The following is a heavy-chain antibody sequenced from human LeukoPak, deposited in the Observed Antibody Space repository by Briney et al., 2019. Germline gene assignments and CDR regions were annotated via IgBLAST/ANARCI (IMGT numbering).Heavy chain of an antibody. CDR1: GFTFDDYA. D-gene: IGHD3-10*01. Sequence: GGSLRLSCAASGFTFDDYAMHWVRQAPGKGLEWVSGISWNSGSIGYADSVKGRFTISRDNAKNSLYLQMNSLRAEDTALYYCAKDISELGELSADVWGKGTTVTVSS. CDR3: AKDISELGELSADV. V-gene: IGHV3-9*01. J-gene: IGHJ6*04. CDR2: ISWNSGSI.